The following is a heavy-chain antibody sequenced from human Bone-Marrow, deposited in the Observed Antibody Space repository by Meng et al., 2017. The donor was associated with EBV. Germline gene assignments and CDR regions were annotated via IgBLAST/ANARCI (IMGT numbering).Heavy chain of an antibody. Sequence: QGQLVKSGAEVRQTGASVNVSCKASGYTFTSYGISWVRQAPGQGLEWMGWISAYNGNTNYAQKLQGRVTMTTDTSTSTAYMELRSLRSDDTAVYYCASLRIVGATSHYFNYWGQGTLVTVSS. J-gene: IGHJ4*02. D-gene: IGHD1-26*01. V-gene: IGHV1-18*01. CDR1: GYTFTSYG. CDR2: ISAYNGNT. CDR3: ASLRIVGATSHYFNY.